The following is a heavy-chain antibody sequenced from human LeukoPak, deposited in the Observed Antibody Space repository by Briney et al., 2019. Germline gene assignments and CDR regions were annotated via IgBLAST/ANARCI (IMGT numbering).Heavy chain of an antibody. V-gene: IGHV4-39*01. Sequence: PSETLSLTCTVSGGSISSSSYYWGWIRQPPGKGLEWIGSIYYSGSTYYNPSLKSRVTISVDTSKNQFSLKLSSVTAADTAVYYCARQGFYCGGDCPIDYWGQGTLVTVSS. CDR2: IYYSGST. D-gene: IGHD2-21*02. CDR3: ARQGFYCGGDCPIDY. CDR1: GGSISSSSYY. J-gene: IGHJ4*02.